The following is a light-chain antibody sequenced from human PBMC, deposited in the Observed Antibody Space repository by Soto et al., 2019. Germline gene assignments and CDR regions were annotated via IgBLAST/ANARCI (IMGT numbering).Light chain of an antibody. CDR3: QQYDSYSWT. V-gene: IGKV1-5*03. CDR1: QSINIW. CDR2: KAS. J-gene: IGKJ1*01. Sequence: DIQMTQSPSTLSASVGDRVTITRRASQSINIWLAWYQQKPGKAPKLLIYKASTLESGVPSRFSGSGSGTEFTLTISSLQPDDFATYYCQQYDSYSWTFGQGTKVEIK.